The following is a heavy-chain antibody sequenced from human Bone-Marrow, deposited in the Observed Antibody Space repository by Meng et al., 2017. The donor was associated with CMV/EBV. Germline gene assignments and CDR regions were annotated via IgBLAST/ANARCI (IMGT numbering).Heavy chain of an antibody. Sequence: LSCAASGFTVSSHYMSWVRQAPGKGLEWVSVLYSGGSTYYADSVKGRFTISRDNSKNTLYLQMNSLRAEDTAVYYCARVEMATIYFDYWGQGTLVTVSS. CDR1: GFTVSSHY. J-gene: IGHJ4*02. CDR3: ARVEMATIYFDY. V-gene: IGHV3-53*01. D-gene: IGHD5-24*01. CDR2: LYSGGST.